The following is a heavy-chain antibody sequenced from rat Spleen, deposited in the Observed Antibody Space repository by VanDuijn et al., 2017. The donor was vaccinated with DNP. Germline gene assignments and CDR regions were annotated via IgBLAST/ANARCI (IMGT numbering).Heavy chain of an antibody. V-gene: IGHV1-43*01. CDR1: GFTFTSYF. Sequence: QVQLQQSGAELAKPGSSVKISCKTSGFTFTSYFINWIKQTTGQGLEYIGYFNMGSGGTNYNEKFKGKATLTIDKSSSTAFMQLSSLTPDDSAVYYCARSWVGVRGLWFASWGPGPLVPVSS. D-gene: IGHD4-3*01. J-gene: IGHJ3*01. CDR3: ARSWVGVRGLWFAS. CDR2: FNMGSGGT.